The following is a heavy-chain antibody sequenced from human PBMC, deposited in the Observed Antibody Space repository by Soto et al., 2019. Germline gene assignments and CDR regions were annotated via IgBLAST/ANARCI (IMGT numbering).Heavy chain of an antibody. CDR1: GFSLSTSGVG. D-gene: IGHD2-8*01. CDR2: IYWNDDK. Sequence: GSGPTLVNPTQTLTLTCTFSGFSLSTSGVGVGWIRQPPGKALEWLALIYWNDDKRYSPSLKSRLTITKDTSKNQVVLTMTNMDPVDTATYYCAHLASDPDGQGMVEPFDYWGQGTLVTVSS. V-gene: IGHV2-5*01. J-gene: IGHJ4*02. CDR3: AHLASDPDGQGMVEPFDY.